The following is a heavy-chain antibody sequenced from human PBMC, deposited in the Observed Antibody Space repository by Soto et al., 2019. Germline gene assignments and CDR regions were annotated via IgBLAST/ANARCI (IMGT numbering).Heavy chain of an antibody. CDR2: LSGSGGTT. J-gene: IGHJ4*02. CDR1: GVTFSNYA. CDR3: AKQRADYGSGADNFYFDS. V-gene: IGHV3-23*01. D-gene: IGHD3-10*01. Sequence: GGSLRLSCTVSGVTFSNYAMNWVRQAPGKGLEWVSSLSGSGGTTYYADSVKGRFIISRDNSKNTLYLLMNSRRAEDTSLYYCAKQRADYGSGADNFYFDSWGQGALVTVSS.